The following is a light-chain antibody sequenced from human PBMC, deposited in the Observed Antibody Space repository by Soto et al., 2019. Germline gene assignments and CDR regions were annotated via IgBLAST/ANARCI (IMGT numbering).Light chain of an antibody. Sequence: EIVLTQSPGTLSLSPGERATLSCRDSPSVNSNYLAWYQQKPGQVPRPLIYGASIRAAGVPDRLSGSGSGTDFTLTISTLEPEDYAVYYCQQYGTSPHTFGQGTKLEIK. CDR2: GAS. J-gene: IGKJ2*01. CDR1: PSVNSNY. CDR3: QQYGTSPHT. V-gene: IGKV3-20*01.